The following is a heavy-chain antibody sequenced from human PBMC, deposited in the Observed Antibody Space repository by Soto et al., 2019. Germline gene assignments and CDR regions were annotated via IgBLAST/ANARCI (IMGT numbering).Heavy chain of an antibody. D-gene: IGHD3-3*01. J-gene: IGHJ4*02. Sequence: ASVKVSCKASGGTFSSYAISWVRQAPGQGLEWMGGIIPIFGTANYAQKFQGRVTITADESTSTAYMELSSLRSEDTAVYYCARENDFWSGYPSWGPLGYWGQGTLVTVSS. CDR1: GGTFSSYA. CDR3: ARENDFWSGYPSWGPLGY. CDR2: IIPIFGTA. V-gene: IGHV1-69*13.